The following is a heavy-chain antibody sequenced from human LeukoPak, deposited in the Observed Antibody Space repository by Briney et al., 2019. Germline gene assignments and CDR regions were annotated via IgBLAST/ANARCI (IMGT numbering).Heavy chain of an antibody. CDR3: ARLGTIAVAGTAAYYYYGMDV. V-gene: IGHV3-64*01. Sequence: GGSLRLSCAASGFTFSSYAMHWVRQAPGKGLEYVSAISSNGGSTYYANSVKGRFTISRDNSKNTLYLQMGSLRAEDMAVYYCARLGTIAVAGTAAYYYYGMDVWGQGTTVTVSS. J-gene: IGHJ6*02. D-gene: IGHD6-19*01. CDR2: ISSNGGST. CDR1: GFTFSSYA.